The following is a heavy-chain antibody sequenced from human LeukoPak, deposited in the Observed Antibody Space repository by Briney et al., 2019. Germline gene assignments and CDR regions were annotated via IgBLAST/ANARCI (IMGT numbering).Heavy chain of an antibody. CDR3: ARLGVYYDSSGYYYDY. CDR2: MNPNSGNT. J-gene: IGHJ4*02. D-gene: IGHD3-22*01. Sequence: ASVKVSCKASGYTFTSYDINWVRQATGQGLEWMGWMNPNSGNTGYAQRLQGRVTMTRNTSISTAYMELSSLRSEDTAVYYCARLGVYYDSSGYYYDYWGQGTLVTVSS. V-gene: IGHV1-8*01. CDR1: GYTFTSYD.